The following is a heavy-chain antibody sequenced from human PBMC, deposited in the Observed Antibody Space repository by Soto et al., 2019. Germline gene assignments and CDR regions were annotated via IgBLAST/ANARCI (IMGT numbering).Heavy chain of an antibody. D-gene: IGHD2-15*01. Sequence: QVQLVQSGAEVKKPGSSVKVSCKASGGTFSSYTISWVRQAPGQGLEWMGRIIPILGIANYAQKFEGRVTITADKSTSTAYMELSSLRSEDTAVYYCARGNCSGGSCYFTDAFDIWGQGTMVNVSS. CDR2: IIPILGIA. CDR3: ARGNCSGGSCYFTDAFDI. J-gene: IGHJ3*02. CDR1: GGTFSSYT. V-gene: IGHV1-69*02.